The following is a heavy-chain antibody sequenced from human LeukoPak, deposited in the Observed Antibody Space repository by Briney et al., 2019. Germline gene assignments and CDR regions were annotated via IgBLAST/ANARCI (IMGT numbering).Heavy chain of an antibody. Sequence: GGSLRLSCAGSGFTFSIYSMNWVRQAPGKGLECVSSISSRSRYIYYADSVKGRFTISRDNSKNPLYLQMNSLRAEDTAVYYCAKDWLGYCSSTSCAYFDYWGQGTLVTVSS. V-gene: IGHV3-21*04. D-gene: IGHD2-2*01. J-gene: IGHJ4*02. CDR3: AKDWLGYCSSTSCAYFDY. CDR1: GFTFSIYS. CDR2: ISSRSRYI.